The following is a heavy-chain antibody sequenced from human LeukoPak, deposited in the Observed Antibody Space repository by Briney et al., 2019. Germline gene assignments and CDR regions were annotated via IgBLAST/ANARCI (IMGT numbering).Heavy chain of an antibody. D-gene: IGHD3-22*01. CDR2: INWNGGST. CDR3: ARDRNPQRYYYDSSGYLYYFDY. CDR1: GFTFDDYG. V-gene: IGHV3-20*04. Sequence: GGSLTLSCAASGFTFDDYGMSWVRQAPGKGLEWVSSINWNGGSTGYADSVKGRFTISRDNAKNSLYLQMNSLRAEDTAVYYCARDRNPQRYYYDSSGYLYYFDYWGQGTLVTVSS. J-gene: IGHJ4*02.